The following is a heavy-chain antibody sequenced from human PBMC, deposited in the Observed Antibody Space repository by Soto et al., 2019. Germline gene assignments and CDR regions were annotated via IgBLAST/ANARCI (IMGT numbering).Heavy chain of an antibody. J-gene: IGHJ6*02. CDR1: GFTFSAFG. CDR2: MSYDGRNE. D-gene: IGHD3-3*01. Sequence: QVQLVESGGGVVQPGRSLRLSCAASGFTFSAFGMHWVRQAPGKGLEWVAVMSYDGRNEYYADSIKGRFSISRDNSKNRLFLQMNSLRAEDTAVYYCAKDLEVGRFLEPEYYYHGMDVWGQGTSVTVSS. V-gene: IGHV3-30*18. CDR3: AKDLEVGRFLEPEYYYHGMDV.